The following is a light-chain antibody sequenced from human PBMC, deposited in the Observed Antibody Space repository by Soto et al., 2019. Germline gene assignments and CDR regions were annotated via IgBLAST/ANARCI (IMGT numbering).Light chain of an antibody. CDR2: SAS. V-gene: IGKV1-39*01. CDR3: QQYNSYPWT. Sequence: DIQMTQSPASLSVSVGERVTITCRASQSINNYLNWYLQRPGQAPKLLIRSASTLQRGVPSRFSGSGSRTEFTLTISSLQPDDFATYYCQQYNSYPWTFGQGTKVDIK. J-gene: IGKJ1*01. CDR1: QSINNY.